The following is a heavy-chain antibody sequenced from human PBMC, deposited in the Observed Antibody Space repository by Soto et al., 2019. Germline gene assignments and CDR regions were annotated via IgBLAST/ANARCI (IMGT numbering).Heavy chain of an antibody. J-gene: IGHJ4*02. D-gene: IGHD3-22*01. V-gene: IGHV3-30*18. Sequence: GGSLRLSCAASGFTFSSYGMHWVRQAPGKGLEWVAVISYDGSNKYYADSVKGRFTISRDNSKNTLYLQMNSLRAEDTAVYYCAKDPGNDSSGYYYVARGYWGQGTLVTVSS. CDR1: GFTFSSYG. CDR3: AKDPGNDSSGYYYVARGY. CDR2: ISYDGSNK.